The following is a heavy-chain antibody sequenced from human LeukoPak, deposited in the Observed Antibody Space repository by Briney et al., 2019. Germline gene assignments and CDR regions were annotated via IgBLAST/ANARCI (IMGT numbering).Heavy chain of an antibody. CDR1: GGSISSGGYS. CDR2: IYHSGST. Sequence: SETLSLTCAVSGGSISSGGYSWSWIRQPPGKGLEWIGYIYHSGSTYYNPSLKSRVTISVDRSKNQFPLKLSSVTAADTAVYYCARGGDIVVVPAALKDGWFDPWGQGTLVTVSS. D-gene: IGHD2-2*01. V-gene: IGHV4-30-2*01. J-gene: IGHJ5*02. CDR3: ARGGDIVVVPAALKDGWFDP.